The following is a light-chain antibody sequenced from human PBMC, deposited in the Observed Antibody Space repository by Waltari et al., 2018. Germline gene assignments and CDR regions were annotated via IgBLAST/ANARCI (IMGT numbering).Light chain of an antibody. CDR3: QQYYSTPQT. Sequence: IVMTQSPDSLTVSLGERATINCKSSESVLYNSNNKNYLAWYQQKPGQPPKLLIYWASSWASGVPDLFIGPGSGPGFTLPISSLQAEDVAVYYCQQYYSTPQTFGQGTKVEI. J-gene: IGKJ1*01. CDR2: WAS. V-gene: IGKV4-1*01. CDR1: ESVLYNSNNKNY.